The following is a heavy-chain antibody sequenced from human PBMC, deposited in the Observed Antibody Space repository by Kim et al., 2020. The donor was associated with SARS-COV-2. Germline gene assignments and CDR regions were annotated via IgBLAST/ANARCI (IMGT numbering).Heavy chain of an antibody. D-gene: IGHD5-12*01. V-gene: IGHV3-30*18. J-gene: IGHJ4*01. Sequence: GGSLRLSCAASGFTFSDYGMHWVRQAPGKGPEWVSVILNDGSNKYYADSVKGRFTISRDNSKDTLYLQMNSLRPEDTAVYHCAKDPASGRLRMAFEHWPRGTRVAVST. CDR3: AKDPASGRLRMAFEH. CDR1: GFTFSDYG. CDR2: ILNDGSNK.